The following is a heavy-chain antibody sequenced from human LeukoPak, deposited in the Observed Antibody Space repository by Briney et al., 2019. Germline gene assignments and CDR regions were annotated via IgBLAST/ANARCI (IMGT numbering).Heavy chain of an antibody. D-gene: IGHD3-22*01. V-gene: IGHV4-34*01. CDR2: INHSGST. CDR3: ASFYDSSGYYFLRFDY. J-gene: IGHJ4*02. CDR1: GGSFSGYY. Sequence: SETLSLTCAVYGGSFSGYYWSWIRQPPGKGLEWIGEINHSGSTNYNPSLKSRVTISVDTSKNQFSLKLSSVTAADTAVYYCASFYDSSGYYFLRFDYWGQGTLVTVSS.